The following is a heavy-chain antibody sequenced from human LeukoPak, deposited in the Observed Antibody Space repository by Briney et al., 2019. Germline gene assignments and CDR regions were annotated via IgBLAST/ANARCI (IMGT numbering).Heavy chain of an antibody. CDR1: GYTFTHYG. V-gene: IGHV1-18*01. CDR2: INYYSGDT. J-gene: IGHJ5*02. Sequence: ASVRVSSKASGYTFTHYGVTWVRQAPGQGLEWMGWINYYSGDTTYAQEFQGRVTITADESTSTAYMELSSLRSEDTAVYYCARQPHFLTGYWGPNNWFDPWGQGTLVTVSS. D-gene: IGHD3/OR15-3a*01. CDR3: ARQPHFLTGYWGPNNWFDP.